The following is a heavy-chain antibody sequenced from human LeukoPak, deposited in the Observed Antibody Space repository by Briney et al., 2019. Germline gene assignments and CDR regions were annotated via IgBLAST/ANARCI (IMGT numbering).Heavy chain of an antibody. Sequence: GGSLRLSCAASGFTFSSYTMSWLRQAPGKGLEWVSGISGSGGSTYYADSVKGRFTISRDNSKNTLYLQMNSLRAEDTAVYYCAKTLSKLGGGENWGQGTLVTVSS. CDR2: ISGSGGST. V-gene: IGHV3-23*01. CDR1: GFTFSSYT. J-gene: IGHJ4*02. CDR3: AKTLSKLGGGEN. D-gene: IGHD7-27*01.